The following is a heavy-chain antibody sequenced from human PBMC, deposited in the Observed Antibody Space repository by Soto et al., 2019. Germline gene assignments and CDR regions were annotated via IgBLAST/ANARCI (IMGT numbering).Heavy chain of an antibody. V-gene: IGHV3-21*01. CDR3: ARDLKTVGYYYYYGMDV. CDR1: GFTFSSYS. Sequence: GGSLRLSCAASGFTFSSYSMNWVRQAPGKGLEWVSSISSSSSYIYYADSVKGRFTISRDNAKNSLYLQMNGLRAEDTAVYYCARDLKTVGYYYYYGMDVWGQGTTVTVSS. D-gene: IGHD4-17*01. J-gene: IGHJ6*02. CDR2: ISSSSSYI.